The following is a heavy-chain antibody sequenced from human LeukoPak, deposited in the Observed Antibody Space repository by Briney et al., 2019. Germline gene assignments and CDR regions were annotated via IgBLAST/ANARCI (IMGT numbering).Heavy chain of an antibody. Sequence: GGSLRLSCAASGFTFSSYAMSWVRQAPGKGLEWVSAISSSGDTYYAGSVKGRFTISRDNSKNTLYLQMNRLRAEDTAVYYCASKWFCGGDCYYQIDFWGQGTLVTVSS. D-gene: IGHD2-21*02. CDR3: ASKWFCGGDCYYQIDF. CDR1: GFTFSSYA. V-gene: IGHV3-23*01. J-gene: IGHJ4*02. CDR2: ISSSGDT.